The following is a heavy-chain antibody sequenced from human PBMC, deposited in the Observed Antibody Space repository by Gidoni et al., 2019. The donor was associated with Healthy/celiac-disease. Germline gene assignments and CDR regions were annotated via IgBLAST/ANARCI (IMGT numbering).Heavy chain of an antibody. CDR3: ARDSVPDRRGSGSYYDGDYYGMDV. D-gene: IGHD3-10*01. CDR1: VGPTTCGGYY. V-gene: IGHV4-31*03. J-gene: IGHJ6*02. CDR2: IFCSGST. Sequence: QVQLQESAPGLVQPSQTLSLPCTVSVGPTTCGGYYWSLLLQHPGKGLEWIGYIFCSGSTYYNPSLKSRVTLSVDTSKTQFSLKLSSVTAADAAVYYCARDSVPDRRGSGSYYDGDYYGMDVWGQGTTVTVSS.